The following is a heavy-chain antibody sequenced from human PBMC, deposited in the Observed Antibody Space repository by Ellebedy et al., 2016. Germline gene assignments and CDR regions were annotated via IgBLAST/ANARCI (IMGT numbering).Heavy chain of an antibody. CDR3: AGRWYTSSSDSGLYV. J-gene: IGHJ6*02. CDR1: GDSVSSNSAA. V-gene: IGHV6-1*01. D-gene: IGHD6-6*01. CDR2: IYYSSGWNS. Sequence: SQTLSLTCVISGDSVSSNSAAWHWIRQSPSRGLEWLGRIYYSSGWNSDYAVSVKSRITIKPDTSKNHFSLHLNSVTPEDTAVYYCAGRWYTSSSDSGLYVWGQGTTVTVSS.